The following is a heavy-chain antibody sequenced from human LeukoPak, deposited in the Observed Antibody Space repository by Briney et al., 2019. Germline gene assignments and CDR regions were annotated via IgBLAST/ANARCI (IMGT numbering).Heavy chain of an antibody. CDR1: GYTFTSYG. D-gene: IGHD3-10*01. V-gene: IGHV1-18*01. CDR3: ARRRFGEFHFDY. CDR2: ISAYNGNT. J-gene: IGHJ4*02. Sequence: ASVKVSCKASGYTFTSYGISWVRQAPGQGLEWMGWISAYNGNTNYAQKLQGRVTMTTDTSTSTAYMELRSLRSDDTAVSYCARRRFGEFHFDYWGQGTLVTVSS.